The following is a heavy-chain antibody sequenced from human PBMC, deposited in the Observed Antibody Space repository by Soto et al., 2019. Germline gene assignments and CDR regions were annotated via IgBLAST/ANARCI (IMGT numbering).Heavy chain of an antibody. CDR1: GYTFTSYA. V-gene: IGHV1-3*01. Sequence: ASVKVSCKASGYTFTSYAMHCVRQAPGQRLEWMGRINAGNGNTKYSQKFQGRVTITRDTSASTAYMELSSLRSEDTAVYYCAREWQWLVHYYYYGMDVWGQGATVTVSS. D-gene: IGHD6-19*01. J-gene: IGHJ6*02. CDR2: INAGNGNT. CDR3: AREWQWLVHYYYYGMDV.